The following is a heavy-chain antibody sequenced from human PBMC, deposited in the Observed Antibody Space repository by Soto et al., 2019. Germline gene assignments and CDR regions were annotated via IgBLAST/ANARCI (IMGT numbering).Heavy chain of an antibody. CDR2: IIPLFGTT. V-gene: IGHV1-69*14. J-gene: IGHJ4*02. CDR1: GDTFSGYS. D-gene: IGHD5-12*01. Sequence: QVQLVQSGAEVKKPGSSVKVSCKASGDTFSGYSISWVRQAPGQGLEWMGGIIPLFGTTNYAQRFQDRVTITADISTSTAYMELSSLKSEDTSIYYGARDLCSGYDAWDYWGQGTLVIVSS. CDR3: ARDLCSGYDAWDY.